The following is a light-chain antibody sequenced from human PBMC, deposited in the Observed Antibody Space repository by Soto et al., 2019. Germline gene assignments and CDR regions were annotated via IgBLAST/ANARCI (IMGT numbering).Light chain of an antibody. J-gene: IGKJ1*01. V-gene: IGKV3D-20*02. CDR2: GAS. Sequence: ERVLPPSQGTLSCSPVEMSPLYFRSIRSVTKNNLNWYQQKPGQAPRLLIYGASIRATGIPDRFSGSGSETDFTLTIRRLETDDFAMYSCQQSSNWPPTWKFGKGPTGDIK. CDR1: RSVTKNN. CDR3: QQSSNWPPTWK.